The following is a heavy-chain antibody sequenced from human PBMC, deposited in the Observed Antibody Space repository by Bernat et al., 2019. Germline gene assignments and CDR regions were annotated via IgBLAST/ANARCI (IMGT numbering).Heavy chain of an antibody. CDR1: GFTFSSYA. V-gene: IGHV3-23*01. CDR2: ISGSGGST. D-gene: IGHD3-3*01. J-gene: IGHJ4*02. Sequence: EVQLLESGGGLVQPGGSLRLSCAASGFTFSSYAMSWVRQAPGKGLEWVSAISGSGGSTYYADSVKGRFTISRDNAKNTLYLQMNSLRAEDTAVYYCARVRVTIFGVVIGLDYWGQGTLVTVSS. CDR3: ARVRVTIFGVVIGLDY.